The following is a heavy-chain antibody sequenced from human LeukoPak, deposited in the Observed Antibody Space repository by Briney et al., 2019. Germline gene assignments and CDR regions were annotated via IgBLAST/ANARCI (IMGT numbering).Heavy chain of an antibody. Sequence: SETLSLTCTVSGGSIGTYSWNWIRQPPGKGLEWIGYIYYSGTTNYNPSLKSRVTISVDTSKNQFSLKLSSVTAADTAVYYCARAKRDTAWGAFAFDIWGQGTMVTVSS. CDR2: IYYSGTT. V-gene: IGHV4-59*01. CDR3: ARAKRDTAWGAFAFDI. CDR1: GGSIGTYS. J-gene: IGHJ3*02. D-gene: IGHD5-18*01.